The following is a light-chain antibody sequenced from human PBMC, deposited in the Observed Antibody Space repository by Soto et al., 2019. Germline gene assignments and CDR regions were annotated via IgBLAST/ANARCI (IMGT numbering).Light chain of an antibody. CDR1: SSDVGGYNY. J-gene: IGLJ2*01. V-gene: IGLV2-14*01. Sequence: QSALTHPASVSGSPGQSITISCTGTSSDVGGYNYVSWYQQHPGKAPKLMIYDVSNRPSGVSNRFSGSKSGNTASLTISGRQAEDEADYYCSSYTSSSTLEVFGGGTKLTV. CDR3: SSYTSSSTLEV. CDR2: DVS.